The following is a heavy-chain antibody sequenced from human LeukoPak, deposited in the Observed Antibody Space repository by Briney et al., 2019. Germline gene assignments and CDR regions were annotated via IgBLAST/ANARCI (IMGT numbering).Heavy chain of an antibody. CDR2: ISDDGSNN. CDR3: AKDRVRPETDIVVVPAANRPNRRPYYYYGMDV. J-gene: IGHJ6*02. Sequence: PGRSLRLSCAASGFTFSSYGMHWVRRAPGKGLEWVAVISDDGSNNYYADSVKGRFTISRDNSKNTVYLQMNSLRAEDTAVYYCAKDRVRPETDIVVVPAANRPNRRPYYYYGMDVWGQGTTVTVSS. D-gene: IGHD2-2*01. CDR1: GFTFSSYG. V-gene: IGHV3-30*18.